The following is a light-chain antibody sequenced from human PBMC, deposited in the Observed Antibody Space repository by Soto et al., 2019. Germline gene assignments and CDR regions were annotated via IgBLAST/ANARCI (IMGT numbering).Light chain of an antibody. Sequence: EIVLTQSPGTPSLSPGERATLSCRASQSVSSSYLAWYQQKPGQAPRVLIYGASSRATGIPDRFSGSGSGTDFTLTISRLEPEDFAVYYCQQYGSSQTFGQGTKVDIK. CDR1: QSVSSSY. CDR3: QQYGSSQT. CDR2: GAS. J-gene: IGKJ1*01. V-gene: IGKV3-20*01.